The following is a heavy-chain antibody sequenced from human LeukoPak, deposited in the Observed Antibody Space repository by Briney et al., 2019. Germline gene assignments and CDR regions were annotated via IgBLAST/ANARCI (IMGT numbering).Heavy chain of an antibody. CDR1: GGTFSSYA. CDR3: ASPSGDTAMVTHGYYYYYMDV. V-gene: IGHV1-69*06. D-gene: IGHD5-18*01. CDR2: IIPIFGTA. Sequence: GASVKVPCKASGGTFSSYAISWVRQAPGQGLEWMGGIIPIFGTANYAQKFQGRVTITADKSTSTAYMELSSLRSEDTAVYYCASPSGDTAMVTHGYYYYYMDVWGKGTTVTVSS. J-gene: IGHJ6*03.